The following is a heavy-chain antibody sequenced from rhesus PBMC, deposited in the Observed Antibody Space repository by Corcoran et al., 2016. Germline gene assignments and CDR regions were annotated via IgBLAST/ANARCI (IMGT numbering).Heavy chain of an antibody. Sequence: EVQLVQSGAEVKRPGESLKISCKTSGYSFTTYWISWVRQMPGKGLEWMGAIDPSDSDTRYSPSCQGQVTIAADKAISTAYLQWSSLKASDSATYYCAKDFVYWGQGVLVTVSS. CDR1: GYSFTTYW. CDR3: AKDFVY. J-gene: IGHJ4*01. V-gene: IGHV5-2*01. CDR2: IDPSDSDT. D-gene: IGHD3-3*01.